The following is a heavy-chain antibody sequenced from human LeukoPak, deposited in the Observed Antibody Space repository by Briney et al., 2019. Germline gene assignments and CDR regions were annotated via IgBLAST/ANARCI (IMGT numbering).Heavy chain of an antibody. V-gene: IGHV1-69*13. CDR2: IIPIFGTA. CDR1: GGTFSSYA. Sequence: SVKVSCKASGGTFSSYAISWVRQAPGQGLEWMGGIIPIFGTANYAQKFRGRVTITADESTSTAYMELSSLRSEDTAVYYCARDLDCSGGSCYSDNWFDPWGQGTLVTVSS. D-gene: IGHD2-15*01. CDR3: ARDLDCSGGSCYSDNWFDP. J-gene: IGHJ5*02.